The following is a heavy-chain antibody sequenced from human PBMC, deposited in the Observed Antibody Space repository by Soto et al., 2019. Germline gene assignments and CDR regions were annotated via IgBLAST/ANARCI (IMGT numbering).Heavy chain of an antibody. V-gene: IGHV1-46*01. D-gene: IGHD2-2*01. J-gene: IGHJ6*02. Sequence: ASVKVSCKASGYTFTSYCMHWVRQAPGQGLEWMGIINPSGGSTSYAQKFQGRVTMTRDTSTSTVYMELSSLRSEDTAVYYCARDISDIVVVPSANMDPRDGMDVWGQGTTVTVSS. CDR2: INPSGGST. CDR1: GYTFTSYC. CDR3: ARDISDIVVVPSANMDPRDGMDV.